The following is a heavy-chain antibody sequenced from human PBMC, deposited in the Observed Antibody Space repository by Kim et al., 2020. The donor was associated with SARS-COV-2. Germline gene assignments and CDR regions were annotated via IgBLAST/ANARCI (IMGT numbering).Heavy chain of an antibody. V-gene: IGHV3-74*01. CDR2: INDAGTST. CDR3: VTDRGMVDHYWYFES. Sequence: GGSLRLSCAASGFTLTTYWMHWVRQAPGKGLLWLSRINDAGTSTSYAKSVQGRFTTSRDNAQNTLYLQMNSLRAEDTAVYYCVTDRGMVDHYWYFESLGRGTLVTVSS. CDR1: GFTLTTYW. D-gene: IGHD3-10*01. J-gene: IGHJ2*01.